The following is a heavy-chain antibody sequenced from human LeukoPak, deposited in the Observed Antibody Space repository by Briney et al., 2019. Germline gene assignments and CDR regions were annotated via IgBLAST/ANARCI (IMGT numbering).Heavy chain of an antibody. CDR3: ARVGYGGNSKDY. D-gene: IGHD4-23*01. CDR1: GFTVGSNY. CDR2: IYSGGST. Sequence: GGSLRLSCAASGFTVGSNYMSWVRQAPGKGLEWVSVIYSGGSTYYADSVKGRFTISRDNAKNSLYLQMNSLRAEDTAVYYCARVGYGGNSKDYWGQGTLVTDSS. J-gene: IGHJ4*02. V-gene: IGHV3-53*01.